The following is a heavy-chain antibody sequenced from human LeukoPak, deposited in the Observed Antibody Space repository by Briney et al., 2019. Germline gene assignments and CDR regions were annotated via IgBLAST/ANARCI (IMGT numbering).Heavy chain of an antibody. D-gene: IGHD1-20*01. V-gene: IGHV3-23*01. CDR2: ISGSGGST. Sequence: GGSLRLSCAASGFTFSSYAMSWVRQAPGKGLEWVSAISGSGGSTYYADSVKGRFTISRDNSKNTLYLQMNSLRAEDTAVYYCAKEGGRYNWRKGGSDDAFDIWGKGTTVTISS. CDR3: AKEGGRYNWRKGGSDDAFDI. J-gene: IGHJ3*02. CDR1: GFTFSSYA.